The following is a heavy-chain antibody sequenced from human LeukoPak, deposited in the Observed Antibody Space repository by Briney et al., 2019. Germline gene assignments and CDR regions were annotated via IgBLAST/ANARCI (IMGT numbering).Heavy chain of an antibody. CDR3: ARDRFSYGYYFDY. V-gene: IGHV3-21*01. Sequence: GGSLRLSCAASGFTFSSYSMNWVRQAPGKGLEWVSSISSSSSYINYADSVKGRFTISRDNAKNSLYLQMNSLRAEDTAVYYCARDRFSYGYYFDYWGQGTLVTVSS. CDR1: GFTFSSYS. D-gene: IGHD5-18*01. J-gene: IGHJ4*02. CDR2: ISSSSSYI.